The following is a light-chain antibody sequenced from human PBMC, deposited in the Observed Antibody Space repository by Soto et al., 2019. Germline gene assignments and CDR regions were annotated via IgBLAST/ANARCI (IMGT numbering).Light chain of an antibody. CDR1: QSVSRY. Sequence: EVGLTQSPATLSLSPGERATLSCRASQSVSRYLAWYQQKPGQAPRLLIYDASNRATGIPARFSGSGSGTDFTLTISSLEPEDFAVYYCQQRSNWPPITFSQGTRLEIK. J-gene: IGKJ5*01. V-gene: IGKV3-11*01. CDR2: DAS. CDR3: QQRSNWPPIT.